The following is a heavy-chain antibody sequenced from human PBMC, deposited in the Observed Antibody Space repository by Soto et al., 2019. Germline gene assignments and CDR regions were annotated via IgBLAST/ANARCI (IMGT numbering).Heavy chain of an antibody. CDR1: GYRFVDYY. J-gene: IGHJ6*02. Sequence: QGQLVQSGAEMKTPGASVEVSCKASGYRFVDYYIHWVRQAPGQGLEWMGIINPRGGDSRYAQKFQGSVTVTMDTSTSTVYMDLRSLTSEDTAVYYCARVHCGGDCRPGEWFYYYGMDVWGQGTTVTVSS. D-gene: IGHD2-21*02. V-gene: IGHV1-46*01. CDR2: INPRGGDS. CDR3: ARVHCGGDCRPGEWFYYYGMDV.